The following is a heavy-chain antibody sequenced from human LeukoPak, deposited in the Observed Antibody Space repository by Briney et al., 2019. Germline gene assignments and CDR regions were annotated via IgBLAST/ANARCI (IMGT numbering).Heavy chain of an antibody. D-gene: IGHD2-15*01. J-gene: IGHJ4*02. Sequence: ASVKVSCKASGYTFTGYYMHWVRRAPGQGLEWMGWINPNSGGTNYAQKFQGRVTMTRDTSISTAYMELSRLRSDDTAVYYCAIPGKLGYCGGGSCYSFDYWGQGTLVTVSS. CDR1: GYTFTGYY. CDR2: INPNSGGT. V-gene: IGHV1-2*02. CDR3: AIPGKLGYCGGGSCYSFDY.